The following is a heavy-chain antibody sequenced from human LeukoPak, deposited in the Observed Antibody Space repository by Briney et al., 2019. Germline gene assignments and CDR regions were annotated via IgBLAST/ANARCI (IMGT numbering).Heavy chain of an antibody. J-gene: IGHJ6*03. Sequence: ASVKVSCKASGYTFTNFDINWVRQATGQGLDWMGWMNPNSGNIGYAQKFQGRVTMTMNTSITTAYMELSSLILEDTAVYYCARGPQWRGDYYYIDVWGKGTTVTVSS. CDR2: MNPNSGNI. CDR3: ARGPQWRGDYYYIDV. CDR1: GYTFTNFD. D-gene: IGHD6-19*01. V-gene: IGHV1-8*01.